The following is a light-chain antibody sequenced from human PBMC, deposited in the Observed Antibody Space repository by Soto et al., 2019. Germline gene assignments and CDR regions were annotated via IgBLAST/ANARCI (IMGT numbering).Light chain of an antibody. V-gene: IGLV3-1*01. Sequence: SCELTQPPSVSVSPGQTASITCSGAKLGDKYACWYQQKPGQSPVLVIYQDSKRPSGIPERFSGSNSGNTATLTISGTQAMDEADYYCQAWDSSTGGVFGTGTKVTVL. CDR3: QAWDSSTGGV. CDR2: QDS. J-gene: IGLJ1*01. CDR1: KLGDKY.